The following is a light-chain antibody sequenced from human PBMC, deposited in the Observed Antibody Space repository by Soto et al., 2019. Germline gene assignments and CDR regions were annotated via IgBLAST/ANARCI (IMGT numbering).Light chain of an antibody. Sequence: QSVLTQPPSASGSPGQSVTISCTGTSSDVGYYNYVSWYQQHPGKAPKHIIYEVNKRPSGVPDRFSGSKSGNTASLTVSGLQAEDEAEYYCTSYAVGINVVFGGGTKLTVL. J-gene: IGLJ2*01. CDR1: SSDVGYYNY. CDR3: TSYAVGINVV. CDR2: EVN. V-gene: IGLV2-8*01.